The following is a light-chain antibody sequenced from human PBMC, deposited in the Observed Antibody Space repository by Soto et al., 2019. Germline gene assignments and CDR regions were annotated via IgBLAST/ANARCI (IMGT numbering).Light chain of an antibody. CDR1: QSVSSS. Sequence: EIVMTQSPATLSVSPGERATLSCRASQSVSSSLAWYQQKPDQAPRLLIYGASTRATGIPARFSGSGSGTEFTLTISGLQSEDFAVYYCQQYNNWLTFGGGTKVEIK. CDR2: GAS. J-gene: IGKJ4*01. V-gene: IGKV3-15*01. CDR3: QQYNNWLT.